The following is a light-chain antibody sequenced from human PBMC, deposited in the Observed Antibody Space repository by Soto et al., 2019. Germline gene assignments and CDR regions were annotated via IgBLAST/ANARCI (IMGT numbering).Light chain of an antibody. CDR2: DAS. CDR3: QQRSGCPPSLT. J-gene: IGKJ4*01. V-gene: IGKV3-11*01. CDR1: QSVSSY. Sequence: EVVLTQSPATLSLSPGETATLSCMASQSVSSYVAWYQQKPGQAPRLLIYDASKTATGITARCSGSGSVTDFTLTISSLEPEDFAVYYCQQRSGCPPSLTFGGGTKVEIK.